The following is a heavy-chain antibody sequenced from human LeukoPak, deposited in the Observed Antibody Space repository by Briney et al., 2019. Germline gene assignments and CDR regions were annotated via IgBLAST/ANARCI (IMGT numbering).Heavy chain of an antibody. CDR1: GFTFSSYS. V-gene: IGHV3-21*01. CDR2: ISSSSSYI. D-gene: IGHD3-9*01. J-gene: IGHJ4*02. CDR3: ARDLGYYDILAGYLDY. Sequence: PGGSLRLSCAASGFTFSSYSMNWVRQAPGKGLEWVSSISSSSSYIYYADSVKGRFTISRDNAKNSLYLQMNSLRAEDTAVYYCARDLGYYDILAGYLDYWGQGTLVTVSS.